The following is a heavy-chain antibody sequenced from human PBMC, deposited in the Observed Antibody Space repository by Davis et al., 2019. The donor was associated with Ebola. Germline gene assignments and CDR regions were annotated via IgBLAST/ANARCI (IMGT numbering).Heavy chain of an antibody. V-gene: IGHV4-59*08. CDR1: GGSISSYY. Sequence: PSETLSLTCTVSGGSISSYYWSWIRQPPGKGLEWIGYIYYSGSTNYNPSLKSRVTISVDTSKNQFSLKLSSVTAADTAVYYCARWNYYDSSGYPSLDYWGQGTLVTVSS. J-gene: IGHJ4*02. CDR3: ARWNYYDSSGYPSLDY. CDR2: IYYSGST. D-gene: IGHD3-22*01.